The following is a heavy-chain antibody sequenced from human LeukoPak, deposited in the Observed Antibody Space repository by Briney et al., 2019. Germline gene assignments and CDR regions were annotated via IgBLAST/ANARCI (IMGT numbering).Heavy chain of an antibody. D-gene: IGHD2-2*01. V-gene: IGHV1-18*01. CDR2: ISAYNGNT. Sequence: ASVKVSCKASGYTFTSYGISWVRQAPGQGLEWMGWISAYNGNTNYAQKLQSRVTMTTDTSTSTACMELRSLRSDDTAVYYCARESCSTSCYGMDVWGQGTTVTVSS. J-gene: IGHJ6*02. CDR1: GYTFTSYG. CDR3: ARESCSTSCYGMDV.